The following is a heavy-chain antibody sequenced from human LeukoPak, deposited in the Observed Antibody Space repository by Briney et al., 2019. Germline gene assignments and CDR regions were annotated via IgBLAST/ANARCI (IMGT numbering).Heavy chain of an antibody. CDR3: ARDRPGRYCSSVSCYSASPFDP. D-gene: IGHD2-2*02. Sequence: SVKVSCKASGGTFSSYPISWVRQAPGQGLEWMGTIIPIFTTAIYAHKFQGRVTITADESTGTVYMELSSLRSEDTAVYYCARDRPGRYCSSVSCYSASPFDPWGQGTLVTVSS. CDR2: IIPIFTTA. CDR1: GGTFSSYP. J-gene: IGHJ5*02. V-gene: IGHV1-69*13.